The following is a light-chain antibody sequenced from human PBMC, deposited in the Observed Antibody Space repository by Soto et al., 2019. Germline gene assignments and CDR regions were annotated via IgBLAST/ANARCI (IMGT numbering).Light chain of an antibody. J-gene: IGKJ5*01. V-gene: IGKV3-11*01. CDR3: QQRHMWPIT. CDR1: QSFRGL. Sequence: VLTQSPVPLSLSPGERATLSCRASQSFRGLLAWYQQKPGQAPRLLIYDAYNRATGIPPRFSGSGSGTDFTLTISSLEPEDSAVYYCQQRHMWPITFGQGTRLEIK. CDR2: DAY.